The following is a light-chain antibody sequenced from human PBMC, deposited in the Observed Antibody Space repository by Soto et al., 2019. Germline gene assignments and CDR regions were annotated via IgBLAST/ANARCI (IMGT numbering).Light chain of an antibody. CDR2: TNN. J-gene: IGLJ2*01. CDR3: AAWDDSLSGVV. CDR1: SSNIESNY. V-gene: IGLV1-47*02. Sequence: QSVLTQPPSASGTPGQSVNISCSGSSSNIESNYVYWYQQLPGTAPKLLIYTNNQRPSGVPDRFSGSKSGTSASLAISGLRSEDEADYYCAAWDDSLSGVVFGGGTQLTVL.